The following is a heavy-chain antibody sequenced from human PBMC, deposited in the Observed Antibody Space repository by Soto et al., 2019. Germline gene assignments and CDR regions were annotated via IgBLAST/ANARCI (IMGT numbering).Heavy chain of an antibody. J-gene: IGHJ4*02. CDR1: GFTFSSYA. V-gene: IGHV3-23*01. CDR3: AKGPSPYSYGYYYFDY. D-gene: IGHD5-18*01. Sequence: EVQLLESGGGLVQPGGSLRLSCAASGFTFSSYAMSWVRQAPGKGLEWVSAIGGTDGSTYYADSVKGRFTISRDNSKNTLYLLMNSLRADDTAVYFCAKGPSPYSYGYYYFDYWGQGTLVSVSS. CDR2: IGGTDGST.